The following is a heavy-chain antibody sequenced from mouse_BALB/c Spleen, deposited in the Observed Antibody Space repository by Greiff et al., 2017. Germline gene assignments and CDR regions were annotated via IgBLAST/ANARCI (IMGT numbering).Heavy chain of an antibody. V-gene: IGHV2-9*02. CDR3: ARGDDYAPFAY. D-gene: IGHD2-4*01. CDR1: GFSLTSYG. J-gene: IGHJ3*01. CDR2: IWAGGST. Sequence: VQLKESGPGLVAPSQSLSITCTVSGFSLTSYGVHWVRQPPGKGLEWLGVIWAGGSTNYNSALMSRLSISKDNSKSQVFLKMNSLQTDDTAMYYCARGDDYAPFAYWGQGTLVTVSA.